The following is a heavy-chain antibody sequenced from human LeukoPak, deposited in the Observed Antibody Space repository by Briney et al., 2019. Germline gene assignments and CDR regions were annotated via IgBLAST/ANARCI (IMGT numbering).Heavy chain of an antibody. CDR1: GYTFTSYG. CDR3: AREVPTYYYDSTTPRYFDY. D-gene: IGHD3-22*01. CDR2: ISAYNGNT. V-gene: IGHV1-18*01. J-gene: IGHJ4*02. Sequence: ASVKVSCKASGYTFTSYGISWVRQAPGQGLEWMGWISAYNGNTNYAQKPQGRVTMTTDTSTSTAYMELRSLRSDDTAVYYCAREVPTYYYDSTTPRYFDYWGQGTLVTVSS.